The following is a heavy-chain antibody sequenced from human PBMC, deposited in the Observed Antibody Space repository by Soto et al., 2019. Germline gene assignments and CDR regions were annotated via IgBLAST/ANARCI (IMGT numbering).Heavy chain of an antibody. J-gene: IGHJ6*03. V-gene: IGHV1-18*01. CDR3: ARVKEGVGELPNFYYYYYMDV. CDR1: GYTFTSYG. CDR2: ISAYNGNT. D-gene: IGHD3-10*01. Sequence: ASVKVSCKASGYTFTSYGISWVRQAPGQGLEWMGWISAYNGNTNYAQKLQGRVTMTTDTSTSTAYMELRSLRSDDTAVYYCARVKEGVGELPNFYYYYYMDVWGKGTTVT.